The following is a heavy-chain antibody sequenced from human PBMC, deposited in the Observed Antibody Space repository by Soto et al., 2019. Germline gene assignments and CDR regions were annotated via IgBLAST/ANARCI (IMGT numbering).Heavy chain of an antibody. J-gene: IGHJ4*02. D-gene: IGHD2-15*01. V-gene: IGHV3-30*04. CDR2: TSSDGSTT. CDR1: GFTFSSYS. Sequence: QVQLVESGGGVVQPGRSLRLSCRASGFTFSSYSMHWVRQAPGKGLEWVAVTSSDGSTTHYTDSVKGRFTIFRDNSRDTLALQMNSLRAEDSAVYYCARDGGFHPSRFDHWGQGTLLTVSS. CDR3: ARDGGFHPSRFDH.